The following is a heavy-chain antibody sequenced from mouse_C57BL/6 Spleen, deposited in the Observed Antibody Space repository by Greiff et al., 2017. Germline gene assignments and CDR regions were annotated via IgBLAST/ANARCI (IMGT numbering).Heavy chain of an antibody. CDR1: GYTFTDYN. V-gene: IGHV1-18*01. Sequence: EVKLEESGPELVKPGASVKIPCKASGYTFTDYNMAWVKQSHGKSLEWIGDINPNNGGTIYNQKFKGKATLTVDKSSSTAYMELRSLTSEDTAVYYCARTTLYDYDEWDYAMDYWGQGTSVTVSS. J-gene: IGHJ4*01. D-gene: IGHD2-4*01. CDR3: ARTTLYDYDEWDYAMDY. CDR2: INPNNGGT.